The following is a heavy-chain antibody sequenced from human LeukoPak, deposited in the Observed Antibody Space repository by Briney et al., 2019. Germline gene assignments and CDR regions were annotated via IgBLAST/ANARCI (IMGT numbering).Heavy chain of an antibody. J-gene: IGHJ4*02. V-gene: IGHV4-59*12. D-gene: IGHD3-3*01. Sequence: SETLSLTCSVSGGSISSYYWSWIRQPPGKGLEWIGYIYYSGSTNYNPSLKSRVTIAVATSKNQFSLKLSSVTAADTAVYYCARDMGYYAPYYFDYWGQGTLVTVSS. CDR2: IYYSGST. CDR1: GGSISSYY. CDR3: ARDMGYYAPYYFDY.